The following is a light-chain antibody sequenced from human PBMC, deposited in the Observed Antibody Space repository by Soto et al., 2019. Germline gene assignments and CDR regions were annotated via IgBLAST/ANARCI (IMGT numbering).Light chain of an antibody. CDR3: QQYNSWLWT. J-gene: IGKJ1*01. Sequence: EILMTQFPATLSVSRGEGATLSCRASQSVISKLAWYQQKPGQAPRLLIYGASTRATGIPARFSGSGSGTEFTLIISSLQSEDSAVYYCQQYNSWLWTFGQGTKVDIK. CDR1: QSVISK. V-gene: IGKV3-15*01. CDR2: GAS.